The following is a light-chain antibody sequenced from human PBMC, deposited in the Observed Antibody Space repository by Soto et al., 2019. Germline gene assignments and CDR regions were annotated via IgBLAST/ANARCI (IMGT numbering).Light chain of an antibody. CDR2: EVT. J-gene: IGLJ2*01. CDR3: SSDAGGNEVV. CDR1: GSDVGGYNF. V-gene: IGLV2-8*01. Sequence: QSVLTQPPSASGSPGQSVTISCTGTGSDVGGYNFVSWYQQHPGKAPKLMIYEVTKRPSGVPDRFSGSKSGNTASLTVSGLQAEDGDDYYCSSDAGGNEVVFGGGTKLTVL.